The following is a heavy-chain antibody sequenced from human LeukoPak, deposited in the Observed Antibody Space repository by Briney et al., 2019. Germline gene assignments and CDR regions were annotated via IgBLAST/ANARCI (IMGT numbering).Heavy chain of an antibody. CDR1: GFTFSSYA. Sequence: GGSLRLSCAASGFTFSSYAMSWVRQAPGKGLEGVSAISGSGGSTYYADSVKGRFTISRDNSKNTLYLQMNSLRAEDTAVYYCAKARYDSSGYYSNWGQGTLVTVSS. J-gene: IGHJ4*02. CDR3: AKARYDSSGYYSN. D-gene: IGHD3-22*01. CDR2: ISGSGGST. V-gene: IGHV3-23*01.